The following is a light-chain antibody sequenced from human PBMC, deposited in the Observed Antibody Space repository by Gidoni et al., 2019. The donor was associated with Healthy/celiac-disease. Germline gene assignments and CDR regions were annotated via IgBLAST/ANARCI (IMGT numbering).Light chain of an antibody. Sequence: DIVLTPSPGTLSLSPGERATLSCRASQSVSSSYLAWYQQKPGQAPRLLIYGASSRATGIPDRFSGSGSGTDFTLTISRLEPEDFAVYYCQQYGSSPRFGGGTKVEIK. J-gene: IGKJ4*01. CDR2: GAS. CDR3: QQYGSSPR. CDR1: QSVSSSY. V-gene: IGKV3-20*01.